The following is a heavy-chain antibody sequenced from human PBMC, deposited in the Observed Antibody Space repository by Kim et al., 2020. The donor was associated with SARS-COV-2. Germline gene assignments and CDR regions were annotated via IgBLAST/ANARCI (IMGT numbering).Heavy chain of an antibody. CDR3: ARGLWFGELDFDY. CDR2: IWYDGSNK. CDR1: GFTFSSYG. Sequence: GGSLRLSCAASGFTFSSYGMHWVRQAPGKGLEWVAVIWYDGSNKYYADSVKGRFTISRDNSKNTLYLQMNSLRAEDTAVYYCARGLWFGELDFDYWGQGTLVTVSS. V-gene: IGHV3-33*08. J-gene: IGHJ4*02. D-gene: IGHD3-10*01.